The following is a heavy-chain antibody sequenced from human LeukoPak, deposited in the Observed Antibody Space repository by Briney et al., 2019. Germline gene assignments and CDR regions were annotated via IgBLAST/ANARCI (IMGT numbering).Heavy chain of an antibody. CDR2: ISWNSGSI. V-gene: IGHV3-9*01. CDR3: ASSNSSSYVLFY. CDR1: GFTFDDYA. Sequence: GGSLRLSCAASGFTFDDYAMHWVRQAPGKGLEWVSGISWNSGSIGYADSVKGRFTISRDNAKNSLYLQMNSLRAEDTAFYYCASSNSSSYVLFYWGQGTLVTVSS. D-gene: IGHD6-13*01. J-gene: IGHJ4*02.